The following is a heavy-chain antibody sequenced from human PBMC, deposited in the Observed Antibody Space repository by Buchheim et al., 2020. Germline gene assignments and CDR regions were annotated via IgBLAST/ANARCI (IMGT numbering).Heavy chain of an antibody. D-gene: IGHD6-6*01. CDR1: GYTFTSYY. CDR3: AREYSSSSYNDMDV. Sequence: QVQLVQSGAEVKEPGASVKVSCKTSGYTFTSYYMHWVRQAPGQGLEWMGIIKPSDDYTVYAQKFQGRVTITSDTSTSTVYMELTSLTSEDTAVYYCAREYSSSSYNDMDVWGQGTT. CDR2: IKPSDDYT. J-gene: IGHJ6*02. V-gene: IGHV1-46*01.